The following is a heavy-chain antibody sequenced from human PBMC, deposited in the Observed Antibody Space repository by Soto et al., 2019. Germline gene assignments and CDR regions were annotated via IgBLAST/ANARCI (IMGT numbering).Heavy chain of an antibody. CDR2: IYYSGST. J-gene: IGHJ5*02. CDR1: GGSISSGDYY. V-gene: IGHV4-30-4*01. D-gene: IGHD4-17*01. CDR3: ARDSNYGDYSA. Sequence: SETLSLTCTVSGGSISSGDYYWSWIRQPPGKGLEWIGYIYYSGSTYYNPSLKSRVTISVDTSKNQFSLKLSSVTAADTAVYYCARDSNYGDYSAWGQGTLVTVSS.